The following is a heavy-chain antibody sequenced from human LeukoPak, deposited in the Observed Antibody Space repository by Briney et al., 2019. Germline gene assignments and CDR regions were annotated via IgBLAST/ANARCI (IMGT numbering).Heavy chain of an antibody. J-gene: IGHJ4*02. CDR1: GYTFTSYG. CDR2: IIPIFGTP. CDR3: ARAVQVTTGGLFDY. D-gene: IGHD4-17*01. V-gene: IGHV1-69*06. Sequence: GASVKVSCKASGYTFTSYGISWVRQAPGQGLEWMGGIIPIFGTPNYAQKFQGRVTITADKSSSTAYMELSSLRSEDTAVYYCARAVQVTTGGLFDYWGQGTLVTVSS.